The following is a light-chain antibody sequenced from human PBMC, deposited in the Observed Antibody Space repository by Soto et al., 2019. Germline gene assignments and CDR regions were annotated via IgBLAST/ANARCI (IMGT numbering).Light chain of an antibody. J-gene: IGLJ1*01. V-gene: IGLV2-14*01. Sequence: QSALTQPASVSGSPGQAITISCTGTSSDVGGYNYVSWYQQHPGKAPKLMIYEVSNRPSGVSDRFSGSKSGNTASLTISGLQAEDEADYYCTSYTSSSTPVFRNGTKVTVL. CDR3: TSYTSSSTPV. CDR1: SSDVGGYNY. CDR2: EVS.